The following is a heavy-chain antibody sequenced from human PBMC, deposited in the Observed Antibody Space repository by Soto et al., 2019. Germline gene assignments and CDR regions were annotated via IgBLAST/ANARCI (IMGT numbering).Heavy chain of an antibody. CDR3: ARGLMGYYGSGSYYRSFDY. CDR2: INHSGST. J-gene: IGHJ4*02. CDR1: GGSFSGYY. D-gene: IGHD3-10*01. V-gene: IGHV4-34*01. Sequence: PSETLSLTCAVYGGSFSGYYWSWIRQPPGKGLEWIGEINHSGSTNYNPSLKSRVTISVDTSKNQSSLKLSSVTAADTAVYYCARGLMGYYGSGSYYRSFDYWGQGTLVTVSS.